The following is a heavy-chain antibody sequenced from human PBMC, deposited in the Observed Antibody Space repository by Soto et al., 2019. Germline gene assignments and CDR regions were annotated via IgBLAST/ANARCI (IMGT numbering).Heavy chain of an antibody. Sequence: GESLKISCKGSGYNFTSSWIGWVRQMPGKGLEWMGIIYPGDSDTRYSPSFQRQVTISADKYIRTAYLQWSSLQASDTAMYYCARQSRWLDSTYCGKDVWGRRTTVTVS. CDR1: GYNFTSSW. CDR3: ARQSRWLDSTYCGKDV. V-gene: IGHV5-51*01. CDR2: IYPGDSDT. D-gene: IGHD5-12*01. J-gene: IGHJ6*04.